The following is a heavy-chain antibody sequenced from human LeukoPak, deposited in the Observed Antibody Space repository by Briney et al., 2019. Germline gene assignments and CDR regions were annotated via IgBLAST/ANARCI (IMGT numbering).Heavy chain of an antibody. CDR2: IYYSGST. CDR3: AVGQASIYYYYYGMDV. D-gene: IGHD1-26*01. CDR1: GGSISSGGYY. Sequence: SETLSLTCTVSGGSISSGGYYWSWIRQHPGKGLEWIGYIYYSGSTYYNPSLKSRVTISVDTSKNQFSLKLSSVTAADTAAYYCAVGQASIYYYYYGMDVWGQGTTVTVSS. J-gene: IGHJ6*02. V-gene: IGHV4-31*03.